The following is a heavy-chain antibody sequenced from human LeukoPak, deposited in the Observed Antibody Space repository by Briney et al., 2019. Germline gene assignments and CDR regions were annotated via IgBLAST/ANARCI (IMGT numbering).Heavy chain of an antibody. J-gene: IGHJ4*02. CDR1: GFTFSSYS. CDR2: ISSSSSYI. V-gene: IGHV3-21*01. D-gene: IGHD3-3*01. Sequence: GGSLRLSCAASGFTFSSYSMNWVRQAPGKGLEWVSSISSSSSYIYYADSVKGRFTISRVNAKNSLYLQMNSLRAEDTAVYYCAREGRFLEWLFLWGQGTLVTVSS. CDR3: AREGRFLEWLFL.